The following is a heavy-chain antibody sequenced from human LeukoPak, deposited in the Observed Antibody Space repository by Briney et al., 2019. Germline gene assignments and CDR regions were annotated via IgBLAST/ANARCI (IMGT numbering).Heavy chain of an antibody. Sequence: PGGSLRLSCAASGFTFSSYAMSWVRQAPGKGLEWVSAISGSGGSTYYADSVKGRFTISRDNAKNTLYLQMSSLRADDSAVYYCGRALGTPLDFWGQGTLVTVSS. CDR2: ISGSGGST. D-gene: IGHD1-26*01. CDR1: GFTFSSYA. V-gene: IGHV3-23*01. J-gene: IGHJ4*02. CDR3: GRALGTPLDF.